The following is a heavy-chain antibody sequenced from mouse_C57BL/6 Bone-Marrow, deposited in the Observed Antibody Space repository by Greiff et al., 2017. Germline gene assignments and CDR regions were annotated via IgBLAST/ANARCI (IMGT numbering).Heavy chain of an antibody. CDR1: GFTFSSYG. Sequence: EVNVVESGGDLVKPGGSLKLSCAASGFTFSSYGMSWVRQTPDKRLEWVATISSGGSYTYYPDSVKGRFTISRDTAKNTLYLQMSSLKSEDTAMYYCARQGRGYAMDYWGQGTSVTVSS. CDR3: ARQGRGYAMDY. J-gene: IGHJ4*01. CDR2: ISSGGSYT. V-gene: IGHV5-6*01.